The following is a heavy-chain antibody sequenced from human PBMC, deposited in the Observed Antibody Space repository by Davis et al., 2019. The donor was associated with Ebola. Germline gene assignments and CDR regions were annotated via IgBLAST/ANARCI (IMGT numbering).Heavy chain of an antibody. CDR2: ISGSGTGT. J-gene: IGHJ6*02. V-gene: IGHV3-23*01. CDR3: AKGSPYGSRSITADMDV. CDR1: GFTFTSYS. D-gene: IGHD4-17*01. Sequence: PGGSLRLSCAASGFTFTSYSMTWVRQAPGKGLEWVSGISGSGTGTYYADSVKGRFTFSRDNSKNTLYLQMNSLRAEDTAVYYCAKGSPYGSRSITADMDVWGQGTTVTVSS.